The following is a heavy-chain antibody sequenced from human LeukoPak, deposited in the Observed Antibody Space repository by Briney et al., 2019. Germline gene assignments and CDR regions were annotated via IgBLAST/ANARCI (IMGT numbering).Heavy chain of an antibody. Sequence: GGSLRLSCTASGFTFGDYAMSWVRQAPGKGLEWVGFIRSKAYGGTTEYAASVKGRFTISRDDSKSIAYLQMNSLKTEDTAVYYCTRVGYYYDSSGSYHGYYYYGMDVWGQGTTVTVSS. CDR2: IRSKAYGGTT. D-gene: IGHD3-22*01. CDR3: TRVGYYYDSSGSYHGYYYYGMDV. CDR1: GFTFGDYA. J-gene: IGHJ6*02. V-gene: IGHV3-49*04.